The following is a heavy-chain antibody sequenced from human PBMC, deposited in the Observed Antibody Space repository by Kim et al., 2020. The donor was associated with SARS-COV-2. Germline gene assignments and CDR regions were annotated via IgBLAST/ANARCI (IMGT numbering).Heavy chain of an antibody. J-gene: IGHJ4*02. CDR2: ISGSGGST. V-gene: IGHV3-23*01. D-gene: IGHD5-18*01. Sequence: GGSLRLSCAASGFTFSSYAMSWVRQAPGKGLEWVSAISGSGGSTYYADSVKGRFTISRDNSKNTLYLQMNSLRAEDTAVYYCATYTAMATSYFDYWGQGTLVTVSS. CDR3: ATYTAMATSYFDY. CDR1: GFTFSSYA.